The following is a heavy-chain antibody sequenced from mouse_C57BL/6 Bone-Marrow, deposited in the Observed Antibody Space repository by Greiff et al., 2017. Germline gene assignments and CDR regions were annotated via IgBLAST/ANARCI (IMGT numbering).Heavy chain of an antibody. V-gene: IGHV5-4*01. J-gene: IGHJ4*01. D-gene: IGHD2-4*01. CDR2: ISDGGSYT. Sequence: EVQLVESGGGLVKPGGSLKLSCAASGFTFSSYAMSWVRQTPEKRLEWVATISDGGSYTYYPDNVKGRFTISIDNAKNNLYPQMSHLKSEDSDMYYCERGLGDYGGGGGAMDYWGQGTSVTVSS. CDR1: GFTFSSYA. CDR3: ERGLGDYGGGGGAMDY.